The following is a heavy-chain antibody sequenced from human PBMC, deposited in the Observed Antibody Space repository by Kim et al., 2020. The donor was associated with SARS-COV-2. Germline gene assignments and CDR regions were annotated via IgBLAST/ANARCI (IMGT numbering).Heavy chain of an antibody. Sequence: GSLRLSCAASGFTFSSYSMNWVRQAPGKGLEWVSSISSSSSYIYYADSVKGRFTISRDNAKNSLYLQMNSLRAEDTAVYYCARGGQGWGMVRGVIRRIDYWGQGTLVTVSS. CDR1: GFTFSSYS. J-gene: IGHJ4*02. D-gene: IGHD3-10*01. V-gene: IGHV3-21*01. CDR3: ARGGQGWGMVRGVIRRIDY. CDR2: ISSSSSYI.